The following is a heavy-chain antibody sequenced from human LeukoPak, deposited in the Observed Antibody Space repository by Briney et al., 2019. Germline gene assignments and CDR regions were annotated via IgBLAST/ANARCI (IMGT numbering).Heavy chain of an antibody. V-gene: IGHV4-59*01. Sequence: SETLSLTCTVSGGSIISYYWSWIRQPPGKGLEWIGYIYYSGSTNYNPSLKSRVTISVDTSKNQFSLKLSSVTAADTAVYYCARGVEYLTYYYDSSGYYLDYWGQGTLVTVSS. J-gene: IGHJ4*02. CDR2: IYYSGST. CDR1: GGSIISYY. CDR3: ARGVEYLTYYYDSSGYYLDY. D-gene: IGHD3-22*01.